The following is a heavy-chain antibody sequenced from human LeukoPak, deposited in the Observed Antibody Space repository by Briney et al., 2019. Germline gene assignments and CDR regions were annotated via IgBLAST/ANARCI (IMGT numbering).Heavy chain of an antibody. CDR2: ISAYNGNT. J-gene: IGHJ4*02. V-gene: IGHV1-18*01. CDR3: ARDSRLGSGSPYYFDY. Sequence: GAPVKVSCKASGYTFTSYGISWVRQAPGQGLEWMGWISAYNGNTNYAQKLQGRVTMTTDTSTSTAYMELRSLRSDDTAVYYCARDSRLGSGSPYYFDYWGQGTLVTVSS. CDR1: GYTFTSYG. D-gene: IGHD3-10*01.